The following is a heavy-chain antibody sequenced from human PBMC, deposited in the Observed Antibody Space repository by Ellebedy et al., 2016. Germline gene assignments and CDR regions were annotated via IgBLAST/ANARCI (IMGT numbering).Heavy chain of an antibody. CDR3: GASAIGNIFDY. D-gene: IGHD1-26*01. CDR2: IRQKSRGYST. Sequence: GGSLRLSCAVSGFTFSKFSMTWVRQAPGKGLEWVGRIRQKSRGYSTEYAASVKGRFTISREDSKNSLYLQMDSLKTEDTAVYYWGASAIGNIFDYWGQGALVAVSS. CDR1: GFTFSKFS. J-gene: IGHJ4*02. V-gene: IGHV3-72*01.